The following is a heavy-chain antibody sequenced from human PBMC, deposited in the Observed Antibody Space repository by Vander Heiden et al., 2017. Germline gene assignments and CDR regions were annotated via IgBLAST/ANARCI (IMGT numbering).Heavy chain of an antibody. Sequence: QLQLQESGPGLVKPSETLSLTCTVSGGSISSSSYYWGWIRQPPGKGLEWIGSIYYSGSTYYNPSRKSRVTISVDTSKNQFSLKLSSVTAADTAVYYCARPLTLWGGHGRFDPWGQGTLVTVSS. V-gene: IGHV4-39*01. CDR2: IYYSGST. CDR3: ARPLTLWGGHGRFDP. J-gene: IGHJ5*02. D-gene: IGHD3-3*01. CDR1: GGSISSSSYY.